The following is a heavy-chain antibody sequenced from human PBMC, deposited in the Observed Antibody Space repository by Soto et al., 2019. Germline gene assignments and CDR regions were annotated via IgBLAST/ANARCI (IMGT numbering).Heavy chain of an antibody. J-gene: IGHJ1*01. CDR2: MYYSGST. Sequence: QLQLQESGPGLVKPSETLSLTCTVSGGSISSSYYWGWIRQPAGKGLEYIGSMYYSGSTYNNPSLESRVTISVDTSKNQFSLKLSSVTAADTAVYYCARLYSSSWYPGYFQRWGQGTLVTVSS. CDR1: GGSISSSYY. V-gene: IGHV4-39*01. CDR3: ARLYSSSWYPGYFQR. D-gene: IGHD6-13*01.